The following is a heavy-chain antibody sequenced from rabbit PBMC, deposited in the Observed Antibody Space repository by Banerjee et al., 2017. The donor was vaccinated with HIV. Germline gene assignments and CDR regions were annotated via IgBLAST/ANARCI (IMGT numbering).Heavy chain of an antibody. V-gene: IGHV1S40*01. CDR3: ARDAGGDGYSNDL. J-gene: IGHJ6*01. Sequence: QSLEESGGDLVKPGASLTLTCTASGFSFSTSYYMCWVRQAPGKGLEWIACIDAGSGINTYYATWAKGRFTISKTSSTTVTLQMTSLTAADTATYFCARDAGGDGYSNDLWGPGTLVTVS. D-gene: IGHD7-1*01. CDR2: IDAGSGINT. CDR1: GFSFSTSYY.